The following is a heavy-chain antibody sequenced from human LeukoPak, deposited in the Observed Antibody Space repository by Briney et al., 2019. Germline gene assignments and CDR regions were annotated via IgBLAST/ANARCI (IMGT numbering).Heavy chain of an antibody. Sequence: SETLSLTCTVSGGSISSSGSYWGWIPQPPGKGLEWIGSIYYSGNTYNASLRSRVTISVDTSKNQFSLNLTSVHAADTAVYYCARVMAARREDLNWFDPWGQGTLVTVSS. D-gene: IGHD6-6*01. CDR3: ARVMAARREDLNWFDP. J-gene: IGHJ5*02. CDR2: IYYSGNT. CDR1: GGSISSSGSY. V-gene: IGHV4-39*07.